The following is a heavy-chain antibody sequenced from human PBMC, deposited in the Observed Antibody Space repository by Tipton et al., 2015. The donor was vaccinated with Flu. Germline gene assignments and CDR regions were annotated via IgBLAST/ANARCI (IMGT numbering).Heavy chain of an antibody. CDR1: GLTFSSYS. J-gene: IGHJ4*02. V-gene: IGHV3-21*01. CDR2: ISSSSSYI. Sequence: SLRLSCAASGLTFSSYSMNWVRQAPGKGLEWVSSISSSSSYIYYADSVKGRFTISRDNAKNSLYLQMNSLRAEDTAVYYCARSVVPAAIDYWGQGTLVTVSS. CDR3: ARSVVPAAIDY. D-gene: IGHD2-2*01.